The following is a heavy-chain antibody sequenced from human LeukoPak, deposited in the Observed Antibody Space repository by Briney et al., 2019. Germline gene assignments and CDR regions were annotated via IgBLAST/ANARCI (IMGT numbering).Heavy chain of an antibody. Sequence: GGSLRLSCAASGFTFSSYAMHWVRQAPGKGLEWVAVISYDGSNKYYADSVKGRFTISRDNSKNTLFLQMNSLRAEDTAVYYCARDHYGDYGGALGYWGQGTLVTVSS. CDR3: ARDHYGDYGGALGY. CDR2: ISYDGSNK. V-gene: IGHV3-30-3*01. D-gene: IGHD4-17*01. CDR1: GFTFSSYA. J-gene: IGHJ4*02.